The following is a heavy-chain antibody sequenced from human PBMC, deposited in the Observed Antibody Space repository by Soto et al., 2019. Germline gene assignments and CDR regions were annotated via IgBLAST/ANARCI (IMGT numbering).Heavy chain of an antibody. J-gene: IGHJ4*02. Sequence: SQTLSLTCAISGDSVSSNSAAWNWIRQSPSRGLEWLGRTYYRSKWYNDYAVSVKSRITINPDTSKNQFSLQLNSVTPEDTAVYYCARGRRMDRGEWELRFDYWGQGTLVTVSS. V-gene: IGHV6-1*01. CDR1: GDSVSSNSAA. CDR2: TYYRSKWYN. CDR3: ARGRRMDRGEWELRFDY. D-gene: IGHD1-26*01.